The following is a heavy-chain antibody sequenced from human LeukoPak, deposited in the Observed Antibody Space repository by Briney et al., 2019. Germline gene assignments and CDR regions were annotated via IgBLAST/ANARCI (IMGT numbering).Heavy chain of an antibody. CDR1: GGTFSSYA. D-gene: IGHD6-6*01. Sequence: SVKVSCKASGGTFSSYAISWVRQAPGQGLEWVGGIIPIFGTANYAQKFQGRVTITADESTSTAYMELSSLRSEDTAVYYCARHTKPYSSSAERPFDYWGQGTLVTVSS. CDR3: ARHTKPYSSSAERPFDY. CDR2: IIPIFGTA. V-gene: IGHV1-69*01. J-gene: IGHJ4*02.